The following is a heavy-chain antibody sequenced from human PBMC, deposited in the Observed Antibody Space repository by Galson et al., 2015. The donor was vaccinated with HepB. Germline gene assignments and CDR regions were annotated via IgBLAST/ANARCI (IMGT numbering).Heavy chain of an antibody. Sequence: SVKVSCKASGYTFTNYAMNWVRQAPGQGLEWMGWITTNTGNPTYAQGFTGRFVFSLDTSVSTAYLQISSLKAEDTAVYYCARGEGSGYYYVGYWGQGTLVTVSS. D-gene: IGHD3-22*01. CDR3: ARGEGSGYYYVGY. CDR2: ITTNTGNP. V-gene: IGHV7-4-1*02. J-gene: IGHJ4*02. CDR1: GYTFTNYA.